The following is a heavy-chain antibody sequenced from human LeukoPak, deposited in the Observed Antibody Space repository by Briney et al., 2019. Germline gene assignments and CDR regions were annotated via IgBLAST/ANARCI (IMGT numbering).Heavy chain of an antibody. Sequence: ASVKVSCKASGYTFTSYAMHWVRQAPGQRLEWMGWINAGNGNTKYSQKFQGRVTITRDTSASTAYMELSSLRSEDTAVYYCNLRPRIVEATTDFDYWGQGTLVTVSS. CDR2: INAGNGNT. D-gene: IGHD1-26*01. CDR1: GYTFTSYA. V-gene: IGHV1-3*01. J-gene: IGHJ4*02. CDR3: NLRPRIVEATTDFDY.